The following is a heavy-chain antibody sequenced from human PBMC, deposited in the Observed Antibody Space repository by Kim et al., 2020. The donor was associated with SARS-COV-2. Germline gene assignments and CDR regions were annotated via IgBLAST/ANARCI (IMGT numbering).Heavy chain of an antibody. CDR3: TTRRLANRGDLNQD. Sequence: GGSLRLSCAASGLTFSGTLVHWVRQASGKGLEWVGRIRSEVDNYDIDYPASVKGRFTISRDDSENTANLQMNNLTTADTALYSCTTRRLANRGDLNQDWG. CDR1: GLTFSGTL. V-gene: IGHV3-73*01. CDR2: IRSEVDNYDI. D-gene: IGHD3-10*01. J-gene: IGHJ1*01.